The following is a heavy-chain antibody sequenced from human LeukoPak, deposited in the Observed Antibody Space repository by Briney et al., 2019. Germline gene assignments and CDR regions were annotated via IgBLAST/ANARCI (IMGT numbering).Heavy chain of an antibody. CDR3: ARESIISNFEY. Sequence: GVSLSLSCAVSGLTYSRHDVLWAREATGRGRVWVAVIAYDGSNKYSADSVWGGFTISRDNTKNTLYLQMSSLRAEGTGVYYCARESIISNFEYWGEGTLGTVSS. V-gene: IGHV3-30-3*01. J-gene: IGHJ4*02. CDR2: IAYDGSNK. CDR1: GLTYSRHD.